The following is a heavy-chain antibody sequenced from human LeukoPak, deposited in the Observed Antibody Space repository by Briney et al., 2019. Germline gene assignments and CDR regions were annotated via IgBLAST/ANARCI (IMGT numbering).Heavy chain of an antibody. CDR2: TNGDGSST. D-gene: IGHD3-22*01. Sequence: PGGSLRLSCAASGFTFSTYWMHWVRQAPGKGLVWVSRTNGDGSSTVYAEAVKGRFTISRDNAKNTLYLQMDFLRAEDTALYYCARDLFYDSSGYYAFDSWGQGTLVTVSS. J-gene: IGHJ4*02. CDR1: GFTFSTYW. V-gene: IGHV3-74*01. CDR3: ARDLFYDSSGYYAFDS.